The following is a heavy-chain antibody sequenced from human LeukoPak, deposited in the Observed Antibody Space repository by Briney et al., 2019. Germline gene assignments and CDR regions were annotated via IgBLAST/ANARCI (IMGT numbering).Heavy chain of an antibody. CDR1: GASFSGYY. J-gene: IGHJ4*02. D-gene: IGHD3-22*01. Sequence: SETLSLTCAVSGASFSGYYWSWIRQPAGKGLEWIGRIYTSGSTNYNPSLKSRVTMSVDTSKNQFSLKLSSVTAADTAVYYCARDRYYYDSSGPTLDYWGQGTLVTVSS. CDR2: IYTSGST. CDR3: ARDRYYYDSSGPTLDY. V-gene: IGHV4-4*07.